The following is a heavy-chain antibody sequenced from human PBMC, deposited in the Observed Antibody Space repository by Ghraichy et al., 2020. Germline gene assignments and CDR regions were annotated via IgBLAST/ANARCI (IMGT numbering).Heavy chain of an antibody. D-gene: IGHD7-27*01. Sequence: ESLNISCTVSGASISSYYWSWIRQPPGKGLEWIGYSHDSGSTDYNPSLKSRVTISLDTSKNQFSLNLSSVTAADTAVYYCAIRNKWGWYFALWGRGTLVTVSS. CDR3: AIRNKWGWYFAL. J-gene: IGHJ2*01. V-gene: IGHV4-59*03. CDR2: SHDSGST. CDR1: GASISSYY.